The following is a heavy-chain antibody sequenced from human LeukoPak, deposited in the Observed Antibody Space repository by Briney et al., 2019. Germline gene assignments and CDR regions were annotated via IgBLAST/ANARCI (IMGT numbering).Heavy chain of an antibody. J-gene: IGHJ3*02. V-gene: IGHV3-33*06. CDR2: IWYDGSNK. D-gene: IGHD6-25*01. Sequence: QSGGSLRLSCAASGFTFSSYGMHWVRQAPGKGLEWVAVIWYDGSNKYYADSVKGRFTISRDNSKNTLYLQMNSLRAEDTAVYYCAKWAPAAPNDAFDIWGQGTMVTVSS. CDR3: AKWAPAAPNDAFDI. CDR1: GFTFSSYG.